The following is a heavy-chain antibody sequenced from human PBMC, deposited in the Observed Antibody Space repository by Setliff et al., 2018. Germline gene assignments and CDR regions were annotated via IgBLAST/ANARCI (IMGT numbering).Heavy chain of an antibody. J-gene: IGHJ3*02. CDR2: IIPILGIA. V-gene: IGHV1-69*10. CDR1: GGTFSSYA. Sequence: SVKVSCKASGGTFSSYAISWVRQAPGQGLEWMGGIIPILGIANYAQKFQGRVTITADKSTSTAYMELSSLRSEDTAVYYCARESGYDSLAAFDIWGQGAMVTVSS. CDR3: ARESGYDSLAAFDI. D-gene: IGHD5-12*01.